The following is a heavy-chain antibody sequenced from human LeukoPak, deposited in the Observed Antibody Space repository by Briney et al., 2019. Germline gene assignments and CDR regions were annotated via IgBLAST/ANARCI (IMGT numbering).Heavy chain of an antibody. D-gene: IGHD6-13*01. V-gene: IGHV1-46*01. CDR3: ARDLLLAAAGTGGDY. Sequence: GASVKVSCKASGYTFTSYYMHWVRQAPGQGLEWMGIINPSGGSTSYAQKFQGRVTMTRDTSTSTVYMELSSLRSEDTAVYYCARDLLLAAAGTGGDYWGREPWSPSPQ. J-gene: IGHJ4*02. CDR1: GYTFTSYY. CDR2: INPSGGST.